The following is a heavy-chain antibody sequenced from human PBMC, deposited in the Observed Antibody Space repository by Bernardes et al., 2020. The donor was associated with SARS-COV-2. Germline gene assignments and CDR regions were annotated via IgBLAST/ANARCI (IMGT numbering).Heavy chain of an antibody. CDR2: IYYSGST. CDR1: GGFIRSYY. CDR3: ARGTQLLLSY. J-gene: IGHJ4*02. V-gene: IGHV4-59*08. D-gene: IGHD2-2*01. Sequence: SETLSLTRTVSGGFIRSYYWSWIRQPPGKGLEWIGYIYYSGSTNYNPSLKSRVTISVDTSKNQFSLKLSSVTAADTAVYYCARGTQLLLSYWGQGTLVTVSS.